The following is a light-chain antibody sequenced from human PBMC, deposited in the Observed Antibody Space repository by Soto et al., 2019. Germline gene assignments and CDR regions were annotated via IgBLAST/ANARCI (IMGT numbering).Light chain of an antibody. J-gene: IGKJ1*01. CDR3: QQTNTAPWT. CDR2: TAS. Sequence: DIQMTQSPSSLSASVGDRVTISCRASERISDYLAWYQQKPGKAPKLLINTASSLRSGVPSRFSGSGSGTDFTLTIDSLHPEDVATYFCQQTNTAPWTFGQGTKVEIK. CDR1: ERISDY. V-gene: IGKV1-39*01.